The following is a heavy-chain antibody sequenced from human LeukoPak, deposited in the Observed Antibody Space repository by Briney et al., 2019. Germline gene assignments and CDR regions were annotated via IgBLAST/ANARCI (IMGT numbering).Heavy chain of an antibody. CDR1: GFTFSSHW. D-gene: IGHD5-18*01. CDR2: INSDGDTI. J-gene: IGHJ4*02. Sequence: RGGSLRLSCVASGFTFSSHWMHWVRQAPGKGLMWVSRINSDGDTISYADSVKGRFTVSRDNAKDTLYLQMNSLRVEDTAVYYCARVPRGYSNGYGYFDYWGQGTLATASS. V-gene: IGHV3-74*01. CDR3: ARVPRGYSNGYGYFDY.